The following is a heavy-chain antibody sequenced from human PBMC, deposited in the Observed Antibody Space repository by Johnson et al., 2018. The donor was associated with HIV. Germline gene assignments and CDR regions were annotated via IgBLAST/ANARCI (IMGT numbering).Heavy chain of an antibody. CDR1: GFPFDDHG. V-gene: IGHV3-20*04. CDR3: ARVIRGPHSGSYQGAFDI. Sequence: VQLVESGGGLVKPGGSLRLSCAAAGFPFDDHGLSWVRQAPGKGLDWVSGITWNGGIKDYAVSVKGRFTISRDNANNSWYLQMNSLRAKDTALDYCARVIRGPHSGSYQGAFDIWGQGTMGTVSS. CDR2: ITWNGGIK. J-gene: IGHJ3*02. D-gene: IGHD1-26*01.